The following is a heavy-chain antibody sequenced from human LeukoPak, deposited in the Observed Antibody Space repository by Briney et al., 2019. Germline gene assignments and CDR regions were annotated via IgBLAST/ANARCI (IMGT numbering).Heavy chain of an antibody. CDR1: GGSISSYY. D-gene: IGHD4-17*01. Sequence: SETLSLTCTASGGSISSYYWSWIRQPPGKGLEWIGYIYYSGSTNYNPSLKSRVTISIDTSKNQFSLKLSSVTAADTAVYYCASLSGDYGDFWGQGTLVTVSS. V-gene: IGHV4-59*01. CDR2: IYYSGST. J-gene: IGHJ4*02. CDR3: ASLSGDYGDF.